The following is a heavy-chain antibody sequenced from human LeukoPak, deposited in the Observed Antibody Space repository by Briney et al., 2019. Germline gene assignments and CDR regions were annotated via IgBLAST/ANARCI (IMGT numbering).Heavy chain of an antibody. Sequence: PGGSLRLSCAASGFTFSSYGMHWVRQAPGKGLEWVAFIRYDGSNKYYADSVKGRFTISRDNSKNTLYLQMNSLRAEDTAVYYCAKDRVTMIRGVDYWGQGTLVTISS. CDR1: GFTFSSYG. D-gene: IGHD3-22*01. CDR3: AKDRVTMIRGVDY. CDR2: IRYDGSNK. V-gene: IGHV3-30*02. J-gene: IGHJ4*02.